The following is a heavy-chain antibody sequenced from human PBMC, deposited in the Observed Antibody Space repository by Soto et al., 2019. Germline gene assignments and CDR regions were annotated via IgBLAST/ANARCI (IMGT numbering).Heavy chain of an antibody. CDR1: GFRFEQYV. CDR2: VSPTGDTV. J-gene: IGHJ4*02. V-gene: IGHV3-9*01. CDR3: LKDAPNGSIDD. Sequence: VQVVASGGGLVQPGRSLRLSCAVSGFRFEQYVMHWVRQAPGKGLECVSTVSPTGDTVAYADSVEGRFTVFRVNAKNSLYLQMSSLKGDDTAFDDCLKDAPNGSIDDWGQGTLVTVSS. D-gene: IGHD3-10*01.